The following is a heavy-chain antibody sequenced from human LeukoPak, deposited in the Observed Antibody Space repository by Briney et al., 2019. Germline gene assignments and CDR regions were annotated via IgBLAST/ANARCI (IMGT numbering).Heavy chain of an antibody. CDR3: AKGPGVGAFDF. Sequence: PGGSLRLSCAASGFTFNSYAMSWVRQAPGKGLEWVSTISESGGGTYYAESVKGRFIISRDNSKNTVYLQMNSLRAEDTALYYCAKGPGVGAFDFWGQGTMITVSS. CDR2: ISESGGGT. J-gene: IGHJ3*01. CDR1: GFTFNSYA. V-gene: IGHV3-23*01. D-gene: IGHD3-10*01.